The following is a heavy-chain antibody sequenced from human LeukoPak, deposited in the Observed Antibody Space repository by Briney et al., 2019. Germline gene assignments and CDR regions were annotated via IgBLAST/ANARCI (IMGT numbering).Heavy chain of an antibody. CDR2: IKQDGSEK. D-gene: IGHD2-2*02. CDR3: AKDLGDIVVVPAAIRDQRTNWFDP. J-gene: IGHJ5*02. Sequence: GGSLRLSCAASGFTFSSYWMSWVRQAPGEGLEWVANIKQDGSEKYYVDSVKGRFTISRDNSKNTLYLQMNSLRAEDTAVYYCAKDLGDIVVVPAAIRDQRTNWFDPWGQGTLVTVSS. V-gene: IGHV3-7*01. CDR1: GFTFSSYW.